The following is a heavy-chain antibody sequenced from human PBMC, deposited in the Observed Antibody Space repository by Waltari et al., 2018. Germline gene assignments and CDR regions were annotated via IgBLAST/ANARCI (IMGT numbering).Heavy chain of an antibody. CDR2: IYPGDSDT. V-gene: IGHV5-51*03. D-gene: IGHD3-22*01. J-gene: IGHJ3*02. CDR3: ASTYYYDSSGYWAFDI. Sequence: EVQLVQSGAEVKKPGESLKISCKGSGYSFTSYWIGWVRQMPGKGLEWMGIIYPGDSDTRYSPSFQGQVTISADKSISTAYLQWSSLKASDTAMYYCASTYYYDSSGYWAFDIWGQGTMVTVSS. CDR1: GYSFTSYW.